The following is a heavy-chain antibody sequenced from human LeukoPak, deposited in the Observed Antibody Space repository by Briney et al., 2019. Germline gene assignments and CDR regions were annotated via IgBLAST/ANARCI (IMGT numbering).Heavy chain of an antibody. D-gene: IGHD5-12*01. CDR3: ARGLIETVATWTFDS. CDR1: GYTFTGYY. Sequence: ASVKVSCKASGYTFTGYYMHWVRQAPGQVLEWMGWINPNSGGTNYAQKFQGRVTMTRDTSISTVYMELTRLRSDDTALYYCARGLIETVATWTFDSRGQGTLVTVSS. J-gene: IGHJ4*02. CDR2: INPNSGGT. V-gene: IGHV1-2*02.